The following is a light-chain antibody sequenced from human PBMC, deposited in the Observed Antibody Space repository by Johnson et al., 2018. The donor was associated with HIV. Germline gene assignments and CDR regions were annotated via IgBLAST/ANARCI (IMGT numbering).Light chain of an antibody. CDR1: SSNIGNNY. J-gene: IGLJ1*01. CDR2: DNN. CDR3: GTWDSSLSAHYD. Sequence: QSVLTQPPSVSAAPGQKVTISCSGSSSNIGNNYVSWYQQVPGTAPKLLIYDNNTRPSGIPDRFSGSKSGTSATLAITGLPTGDEADYYCGTWDSSLSAHYDFGTGTKVTVL. V-gene: IGLV1-51*01.